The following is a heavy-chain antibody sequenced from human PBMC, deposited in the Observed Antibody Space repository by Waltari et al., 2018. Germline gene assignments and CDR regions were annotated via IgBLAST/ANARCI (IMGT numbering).Heavy chain of an antibody. D-gene: IGHD3-3*01. J-gene: IGHJ4*02. Sequence: EVQLVESGGGLVQPGGSLRLSCVASGFTYSRYWMNWVRQAPGEGLEWVANIESSGSEKYHVPSVDGRFSISRENAKNSVFLEMDSLRVEDTAVYYCAASVVGVGGTRYFEKGGLGMQVTVSS. CDR2: IESSGSEK. CDR3: AASVVGVGGTRYFEK. V-gene: IGHV3-7*03. CDR1: GFTYSRYW.